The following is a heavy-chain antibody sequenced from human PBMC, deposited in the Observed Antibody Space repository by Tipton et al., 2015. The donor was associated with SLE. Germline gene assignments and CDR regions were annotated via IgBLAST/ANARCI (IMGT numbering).Heavy chain of an antibody. CDR2: IYYSGST. V-gene: IGHV4-59*11. CDR3: ARDANGSRFYAFDI. CDR1: GGSISSHY. J-gene: IGHJ3*02. D-gene: IGHD3-10*01. Sequence: GLVKPSETLSLTCAVYGGSISSHYWSWIRQPPGKGLEWIGYIYYSGSTNYNPSLKSRVTISVDTSKNQFSLKLSSVTAADTAVYYCARDANGSRFYAFDIWGKGTMVTVSP.